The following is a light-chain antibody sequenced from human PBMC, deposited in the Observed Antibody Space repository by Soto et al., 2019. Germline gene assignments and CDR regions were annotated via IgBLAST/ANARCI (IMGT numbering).Light chain of an antibody. J-gene: IGKJ1*01. CDR1: QSVTSSY. CDR2: GAS. CDR3: QQYGGLPT. Sequence: MVMTQSPATLSVSPGERVTLSCRASQSVTSSYIAWYQQKSGQAPRLLLYGASSRATGIPDRFRGSGSGTDFTLTISRLEPEDFAVYYCQQYGGLPTFGQGTKVDI. V-gene: IGKV3-20*01.